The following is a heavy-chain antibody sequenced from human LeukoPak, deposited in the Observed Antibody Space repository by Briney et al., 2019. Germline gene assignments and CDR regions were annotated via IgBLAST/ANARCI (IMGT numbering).Heavy chain of an antibody. CDR2: ISYDGGDK. J-gene: IGHJ4*02. CDR3: ARSWKLLQNFDS. CDR1: GFNFNTYT. Sequence: GGSLRLSCAASGFNFNTYTMHWVRQAPGKGLEWVAVISYDGGDKFYADSVKGRFTISRDNSKSTLYLQMNNLRTEDTAVYFFARSWKLLQNFDSWGQGTLVTVSS. V-gene: IGHV3-30*04. D-gene: IGHD1-26*01.